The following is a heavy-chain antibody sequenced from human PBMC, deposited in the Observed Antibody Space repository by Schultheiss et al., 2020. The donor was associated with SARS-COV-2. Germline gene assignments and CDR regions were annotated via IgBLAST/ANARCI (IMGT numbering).Heavy chain of an antibody. Sequence: SETLSLTCTVSGGSISSSSYYWSWIRQPPGKGLEWIGEINHSGSTNYNPSLKSRVTISVDTSKNQFSLKLSSVTAADTAVYYCARWVGTGSYYGFDYWGQGTLVTVSS. J-gene: IGHJ4*02. CDR2: INHSGST. CDR1: GGSISSSSYY. D-gene: IGHD1-26*01. V-gene: IGHV4-39*07. CDR3: ARWVGTGSYYGFDY.